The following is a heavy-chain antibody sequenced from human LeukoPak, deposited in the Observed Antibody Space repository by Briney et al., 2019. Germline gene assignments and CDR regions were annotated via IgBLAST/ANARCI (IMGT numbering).Heavy chain of an antibody. CDR2: INHSGST. V-gene: IGHV4-34*01. CDR3: ARGRIAVAGWYYYYMDV. D-gene: IGHD6-19*01. CDR1: GGSFSGYY. J-gene: IGHJ6*03. Sequence: PSETLSLTCAVYGGSFSGYYWSWIRQPPGKGLEWIGEINHSGSTNYNPSLKSRVTISVDTSKNQFSLKLSSVTAADTAVYYCARGRIAVAGWYYYYMDVWGKGTTVTVSS.